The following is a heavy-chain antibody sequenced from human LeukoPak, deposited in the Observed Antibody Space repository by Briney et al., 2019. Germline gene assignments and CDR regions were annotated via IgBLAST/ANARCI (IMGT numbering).Heavy chain of an antibody. CDR2: IIPIFGTA. CDR1: GGTFSSYA. V-gene: IGHV1-69*05. D-gene: IGHD3-22*01. J-gene: IGHJ4*02. Sequence: ASVKVSCKASGGTFSSYAMSWVRQAPGQGLEWMGGIIPIFGTANYAQKFQGRVTITTDESTSTAYMELSSLRSEDTAVYYCARFDSSGYSNWGQGTLVTVSS. CDR3: ARFDSSGYSN.